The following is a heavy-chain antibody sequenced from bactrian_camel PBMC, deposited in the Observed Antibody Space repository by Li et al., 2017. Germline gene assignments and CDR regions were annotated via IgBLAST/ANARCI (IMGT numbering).Heavy chain of an antibody. CDR1: AFTFSRDN. J-gene: IGHJ4*01. V-gene: IGHV3S19*01. D-gene: IGHD7*01. CDR2: INKAGYTT. Sequence: DVQLVESGGGLVQPGGSLRLSCATSAFTFSRDNIYWVRQAPGKGLEWVSRINKAGYTTHQTDSVKGRFTTSRDNAKNTLYLQMDSLKPEDTAMYYCGADPPATWCRAKDVFGYNGQGTQVTVS.